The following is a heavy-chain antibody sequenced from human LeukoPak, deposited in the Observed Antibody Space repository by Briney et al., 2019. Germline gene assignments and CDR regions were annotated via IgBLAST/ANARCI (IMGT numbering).Heavy chain of an antibody. Sequence: PSETLSLTCTVSGGSISSSSYYWGWIRQPPGKGLEWIGSIYYSGSTYYNPSLKSRVTISVDTSKNQFSLKLSSVTAADTAVYYCARVTEVSTFWSGSPLSAFDIWGQGTMVTVSS. V-gene: IGHV4-39*07. CDR1: GGSISSSSYY. CDR2: IYYSGST. D-gene: IGHD3-3*01. J-gene: IGHJ3*02. CDR3: ARVTEVSTFWSGSPLSAFDI.